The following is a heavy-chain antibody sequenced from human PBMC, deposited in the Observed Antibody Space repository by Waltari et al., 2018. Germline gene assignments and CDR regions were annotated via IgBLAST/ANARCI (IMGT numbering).Heavy chain of an antibody. J-gene: IGHJ5*02. CDR2: ISGSGDAT. Sequence: EVQLLESGGGLVQPGGSLRLSCAASGFTFSSYAMSWVRPAPGKGLEWFSAISGSGDATYYADSVKGRFTMSRDNSNNRLYLQMNSLRAEDTAIYYCAKDKAAIVYWFDPWGQGTLVTVSS. CDR3: AKDKAAIVYWFDP. CDR1: GFTFSSYA. V-gene: IGHV3-23*01. D-gene: IGHD2-2*01.